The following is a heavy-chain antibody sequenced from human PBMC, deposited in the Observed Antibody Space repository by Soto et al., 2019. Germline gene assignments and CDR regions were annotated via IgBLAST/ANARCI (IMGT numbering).Heavy chain of an antibody. J-gene: IGHJ5*02. CDR3: ERDFPNCSGGDCYEGWFDP. CDR2: IYYSGST. Sequence: PSETLSLTCTVSGGSITTYYWSWIRQPPGKGLEWIGYIYYSGSTSYNPSLKSRVTIALDTSKSQFSLKLNSVTAADTAVYYCERDFPNCSGGDCYEGWFDPWGQGTLVTVSS. D-gene: IGHD2-15*01. V-gene: IGHV4-59*01. CDR1: GGSITTYY.